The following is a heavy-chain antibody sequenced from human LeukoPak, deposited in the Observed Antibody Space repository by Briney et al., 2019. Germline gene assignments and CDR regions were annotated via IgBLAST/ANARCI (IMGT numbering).Heavy chain of an antibody. J-gene: IGHJ3*02. CDR3: ARDSYYYDSSGYFLNHDAFDI. CDR2: IYYSGST. D-gene: IGHD3-22*01. V-gene: IGHV4-59*12. Sequence: SETLSLTCTVSGGSISSYYWSWIRQPPGKGLEWIGYIYYSGSTNYNPSLKSRVTISVDTSKNQFSLKLSSVTAADTAVYYCARDSYYYDSSGYFLNHDAFDIWGQGTMVTVSS. CDR1: GGSISSYY.